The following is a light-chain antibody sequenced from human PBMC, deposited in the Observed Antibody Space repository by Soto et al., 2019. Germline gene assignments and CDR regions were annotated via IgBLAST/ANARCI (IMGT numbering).Light chain of an antibody. Sequence: QSALTQPASVSGSPGQSITISCTGASSDIGSYNYVSWYQQHPGKAPKLIIYDVSNRPSGVSNRFSGSKSGNTASLTISGLQTEDEADYSCSSYTSSNTPVFGGGTKLTVL. V-gene: IGLV2-14*03. J-gene: IGLJ3*02. CDR2: DVS. CDR1: SSDIGSYNY. CDR3: SSYTSSNTPV.